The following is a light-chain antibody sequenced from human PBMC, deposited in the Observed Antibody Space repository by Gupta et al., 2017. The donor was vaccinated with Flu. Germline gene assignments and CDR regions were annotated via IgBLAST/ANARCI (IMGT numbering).Light chain of an antibody. CDR3: QQYYSTPLT. J-gene: IGKJ4*01. V-gene: IGKV4-1*01. CDR1: QSVLYSSNNKNY. Sequence: DIVMTQSPYSLAVSLGERATNNCKSSQSVLYSSNNKNYLAWYQQKPGQPPKMLIYWASTRESGVPDRFSGSGSGTDFTLTISSLQAEDVAVYYCQQYYSTPLTFGGGTKVEIK. CDR2: WAS.